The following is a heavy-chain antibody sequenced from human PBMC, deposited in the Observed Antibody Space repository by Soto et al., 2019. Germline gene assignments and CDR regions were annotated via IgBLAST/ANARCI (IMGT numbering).Heavy chain of an antibody. CDR3: ARVGYYDFWSGYFRPDDAFDF. Sequence: PSETLSLTCTVSGGSISSGGYYWSWIRQHPGKGLEWIGYIYYSGSTYYNPSLKSRVTISVDTSKNQFSLKLSSVTAADTAVYYCARVGYYDFWSGYFRPDDAFDFWGQGTMVTVSS. J-gene: IGHJ3*01. CDR1: GGSISSGGYY. V-gene: IGHV4-31*03. D-gene: IGHD3-3*01. CDR2: IYYSGST.